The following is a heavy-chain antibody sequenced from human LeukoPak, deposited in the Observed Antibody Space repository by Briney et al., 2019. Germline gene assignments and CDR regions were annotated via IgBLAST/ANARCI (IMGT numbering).Heavy chain of an antibody. V-gene: IGHV1-69*13. J-gene: IGHJ4*02. CDR3: AREGGGIVATPYFDY. CDR2: IIPIFGTA. D-gene: IGHD5-12*01. CDR1: GYTFTSYD. Sequence: SVKVSCKASGYTFTSYDFNWVRQAPGQGLEWMGGIIPIFGTANYAQKFQGRVTITADESTSTAYMELSSLRSEDTAVYYCAREGGGIVATPYFDYWGQGTLVTVSS.